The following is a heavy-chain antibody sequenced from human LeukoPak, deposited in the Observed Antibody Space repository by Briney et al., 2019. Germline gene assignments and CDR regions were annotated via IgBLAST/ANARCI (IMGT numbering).Heavy chain of an antibody. Sequence: GASVKVSCKASGYTYTNYGISWVRQAPGQGLEWMGWISAYDGNTNYAQKLQGRVTMTTDTSTNTAYMDLRSLRSDDTAVYYCAREDEWLLDYWGQGTLVTVSS. CDR3: AREDEWLLDY. D-gene: IGHD5-12*01. V-gene: IGHV1-18*01. CDR1: GYTYTNYG. CDR2: ISAYDGNT. J-gene: IGHJ4*02.